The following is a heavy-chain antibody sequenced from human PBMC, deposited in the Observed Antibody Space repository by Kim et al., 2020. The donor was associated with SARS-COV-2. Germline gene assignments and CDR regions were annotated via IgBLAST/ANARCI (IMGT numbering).Heavy chain of an antibody. Sequence: SVKVSCKASGFTFTSSAVQWVRQARGQRLEWIGWIVVGSGNTNYAQKFQERVIINRDMSTSTAYMELSSLRSEDTAVYYCAAVRTSSSWYDYWGQGTLV. V-gene: IGHV1-58*01. J-gene: IGHJ4*02. CDR1: GFTFTSSA. D-gene: IGHD6-13*01. CDR3: AAVRTSSSWYDY. CDR2: IVVGSGNT.